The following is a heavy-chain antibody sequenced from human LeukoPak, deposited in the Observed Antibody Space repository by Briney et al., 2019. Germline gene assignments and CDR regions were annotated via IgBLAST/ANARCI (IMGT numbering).Heavy chain of an antibody. V-gene: IGHV4-28*03. CDR2: VVTTTT. Sequence: SETLSLTCAVSGYSISNSNCWGWIRQPPGEGLEWIGSVVTTTTNYSPALRSRVAISVHTSKNQFSLRLESVTTADTAVYYCARDTTVASGMQFWGQGALVTVSS. CDR1: GYSISNSNC. J-gene: IGHJ4*02. D-gene: IGHD6-19*01. CDR3: ARDTTVASGMQF.